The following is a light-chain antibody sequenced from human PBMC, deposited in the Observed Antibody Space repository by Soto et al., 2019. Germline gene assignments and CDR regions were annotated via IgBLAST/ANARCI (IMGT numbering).Light chain of an antibody. Sequence: QAVVTQPPSVSGAPGQRVTISCTGNSSNLGAGFDVHWYQQLPGAAPKLVIFGNRNRPSGVPERFSGSKSGTSASLAITGLQAEDEADYYCQAYDYSLTASVFGGGTKLTVL. V-gene: IGLV1-40*01. J-gene: IGLJ3*02. CDR2: GNR. CDR3: QAYDYSLTASV. CDR1: SSNLGAGFD.